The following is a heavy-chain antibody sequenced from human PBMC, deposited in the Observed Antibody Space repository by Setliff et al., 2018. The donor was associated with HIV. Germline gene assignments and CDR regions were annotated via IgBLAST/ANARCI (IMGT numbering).Heavy chain of an antibody. V-gene: IGHV4-38-2*01. Sequence: PSETLSLTCAVSGYSISSGYYWGWIRQPPGKGLEWIGSIYQTGVTYYNPSLKSRVAISVDTSKNQFSLRMTSVTAADTAVYHCARFKPPYCSSRNCYWGAFDIWGQGAMVTVSS. CDR1: GYSISSGYY. CDR2: IYQTGVT. CDR3: ARFKPPYCSSRNCYWGAFDI. J-gene: IGHJ3*02. D-gene: IGHD2-2*01.